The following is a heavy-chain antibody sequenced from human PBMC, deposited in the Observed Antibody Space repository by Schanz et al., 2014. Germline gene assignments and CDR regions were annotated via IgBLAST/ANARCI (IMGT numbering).Heavy chain of an antibody. V-gene: IGHV4-59*12. CDR3: YGMDV. J-gene: IGHJ6*02. Sequence: QVQLQESGPGLVKPSETLSLTCTVSGGSITGYYWSWIRQPPGKGLEWIGYIFFRGSTYYNPSLKSRVTISIDTSKNQFSLRLTSVTAADTAVYYCYGMDVWGQGTTVTVSS. CDR2: IFFRGST. CDR1: GGSITGYY.